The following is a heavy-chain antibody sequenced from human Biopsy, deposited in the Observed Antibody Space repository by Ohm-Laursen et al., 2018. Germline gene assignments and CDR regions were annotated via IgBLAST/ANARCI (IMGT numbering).Heavy chain of an antibody. D-gene: IGHD3-16*02. CDR2: TSSSGNTI. Sequence: SLRLSCAASGFTFNTYEMIWVRQAPGKGLEWVSYTSSSGNTIDYAASVKGRFTISRDNSENTLHLQMNSLRVEDTAVYYCAKGQFSGSYHFDYWGQGSLVTVSS. V-gene: IGHV3-48*03. J-gene: IGHJ4*02. CDR1: GFTFNTYE. CDR3: AKGQFSGSYHFDY.